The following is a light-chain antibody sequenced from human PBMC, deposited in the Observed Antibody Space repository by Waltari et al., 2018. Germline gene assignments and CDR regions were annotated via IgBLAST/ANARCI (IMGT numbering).Light chain of an antibody. V-gene: IGLV2-11*01. CDR2: DVS. J-gene: IGLJ2*01. Sequence: QSALTQPRSVSGSPGQSVTISCTGTISAVGCYNYVSWYQQHPGKAPKFMIYDVSERPSGVPDRFSGSKSGNTASLTISGLQAEDEADYYCCSYAGSYNLVFGGGTKLTVL. CDR1: ISAVGCYNY. CDR3: CSYAGSYNLV.